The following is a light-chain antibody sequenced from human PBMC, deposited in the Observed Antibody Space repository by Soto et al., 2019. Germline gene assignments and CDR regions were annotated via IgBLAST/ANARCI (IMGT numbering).Light chain of an antibody. CDR2: DAS. CDR1: QRINDY. V-gene: IGKV3-11*01. CDR3: QPRNDLPWT. Sequence: DIVLTQSPATLSFSPGERATLSCRASQRINDYLAWYQQKPGQAPRLLICDASNRAAGIPVRCSVSGSGTDFTPTGSSLESEDFAGYFGQPRNDLPWTFGQGNKV. J-gene: IGKJ1*01.